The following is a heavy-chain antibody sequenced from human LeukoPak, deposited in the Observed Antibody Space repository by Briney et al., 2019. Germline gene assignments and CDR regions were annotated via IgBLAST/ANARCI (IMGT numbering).Heavy chain of an antibody. Sequence: GGSLRLSRGASGFTFNSYSMNWVRQAPGKGLEWVSYISSSTSRIYYADSVKGRFTISRDSARRSLFLQMNSLRDEDTAVYYCARDIHWAFDYWGQGTLVTVSS. V-gene: IGHV3-48*02. J-gene: IGHJ4*02. CDR2: ISSSTSRI. CDR3: ARDIHWAFDY. D-gene: IGHD7-27*01. CDR1: GFTFNSYS.